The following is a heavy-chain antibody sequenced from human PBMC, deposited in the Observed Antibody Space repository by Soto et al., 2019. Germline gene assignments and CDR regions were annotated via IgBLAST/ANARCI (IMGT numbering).Heavy chain of an antibody. CDR3: ARVWLQLPYFDY. D-gene: IGHD5-12*01. V-gene: IGHV3-66*01. J-gene: IGHJ4*02. CDR1: GFTVRSNY. Sequence: GGSLRLSCAASGFTVRSNYISWVRQAPGKGLEWVSVIYSGGGTYYADSVKGRFTISRDNSKNTVNLQMNSLRAEDTAAYYCARVWLQLPYFDYWGQGTLVTVSS. CDR2: IYSGGGT.